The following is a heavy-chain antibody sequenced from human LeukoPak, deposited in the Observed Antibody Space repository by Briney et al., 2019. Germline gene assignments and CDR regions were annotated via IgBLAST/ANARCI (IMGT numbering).Heavy chain of an antibody. Sequence: GASVKVSCKASGGTFSSYAISWVRQAPGQGLEWMGGIIPIFGTANYAQKFQGRVTITTDESTSTAYMELSSLRSEDTAVYYCARDQSSWLRFGTPYWYFDLWGRGTLVTVSS. CDR3: ARDQSSWLRFGTPYWYFDL. CDR1: GGTFSSYA. V-gene: IGHV1-69*05. J-gene: IGHJ2*01. CDR2: IIPIFGTA. D-gene: IGHD5-12*01.